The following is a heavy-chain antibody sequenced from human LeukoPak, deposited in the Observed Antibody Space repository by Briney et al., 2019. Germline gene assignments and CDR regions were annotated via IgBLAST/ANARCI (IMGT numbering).Heavy chain of an antibody. CDR2: ISSSGSTT. Sequence: GGSLRLSCAASGFTFSDYYMSWIRQAPEKGMEWVSYISSSGSTTYYADSVKGRFTISRDNAKNSLYLQMNSLRAEDTAMYYCASSLYLYYYNGMDVWGQGTTVTVSS. CDR3: ASSLYLYYYNGMDV. CDR1: GFTFSDYY. D-gene: IGHD5/OR15-5a*01. V-gene: IGHV3-11*01. J-gene: IGHJ6*02.